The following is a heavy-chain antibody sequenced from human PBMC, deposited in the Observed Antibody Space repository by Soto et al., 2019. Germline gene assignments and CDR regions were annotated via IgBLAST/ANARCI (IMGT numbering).Heavy chain of an antibody. V-gene: IGHV3-21*01. CDR3: AGFLDIAARHGGFDY. CDR1: GFTFSSYS. D-gene: IGHD6-6*01. CDR2: ISSSSSYI. Sequence: PGGSLRLSCAASGFTFSSYSMNWVRQAPGKGLEWVSSISSSSSYIYYADSVKGRFTISRDSAKNSLYLQMNSLRAEDTAVYYCAGFLDIAARHGGFDYWGQGTLVTVSS. J-gene: IGHJ4*02.